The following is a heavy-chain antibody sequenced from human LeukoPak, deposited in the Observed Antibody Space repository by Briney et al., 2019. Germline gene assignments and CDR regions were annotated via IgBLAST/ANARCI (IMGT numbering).Heavy chain of an antibody. V-gene: IGHV3-21*01. CDR1: GFTFSSYS. CDR3: ARGSMVAGTDY. J-gene: IGHJ4*02. D-gene: IGHD6-19*01. CDR2: ISSSSSYI. Sequence: GGSLRLSCAASGFTFSSYSMTWVRQAPGKGLEWVSSISSSSSYIYYADSVKGRFTISRDNAKNSLYLQMNSLRAEDTAVYYCARGSMVAGTDYWGQGTLVTVSS.